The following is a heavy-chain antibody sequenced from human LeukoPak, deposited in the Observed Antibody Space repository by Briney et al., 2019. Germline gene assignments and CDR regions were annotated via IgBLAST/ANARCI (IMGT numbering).Heavy chain of an antibody. Sequence: ASVKVSCKASGYTFTNYGVTWVRQAPGQGLEWMGWISAYNGHTNYAQNLQGRVTMTTDTSTSTAYMELRSLRSDDTAVYYCARVRFGELYFDYWGQGTLVTVSS. CDR3: ARVRFGELYFDY. D-gene: IGHD3-10*01. CDR1: GYTFTNYG. CDR2: ISAYNGHT. J-gene: IGHJ4*02. V-gene: IGHV1-18*01.